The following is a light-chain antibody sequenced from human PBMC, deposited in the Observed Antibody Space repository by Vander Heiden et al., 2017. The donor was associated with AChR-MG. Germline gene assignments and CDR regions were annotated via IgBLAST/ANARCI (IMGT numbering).Light chain of an antibody. CDR2: AAS. J-gene: IGKJ3*01. CDR3: QQNSNPPFN. Sequence: DIEVTQSPSSLSASVGDRVTVTCRASQRIRTYLNWYLQKPGKAPKLLIYAASSLQSGVSSRFSGSGSGTEFTLTISSLQVEDFGTYYCQQNSNPPFNFGPGTKVDVK. CDR1: QRIRTY. V-gene: IGKV1-39*01.